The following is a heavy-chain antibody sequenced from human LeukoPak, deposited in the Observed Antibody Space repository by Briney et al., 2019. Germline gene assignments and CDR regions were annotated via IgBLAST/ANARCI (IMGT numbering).Heavy chain of an antibody. CDR3: AKHRGSFFEAFDI. CDR1: GASINSRDYY. D-gene: IGHD1-26*01. CDR2: IYSDGTT. J-gene: IGHJ3*02. Sequence: PSEALSLTCTVSGASINSRDYYWGWIRQPPGQGLEWIGSIYSDGTTYYNPSFKSRVSISADTSKNHFSLWLSSVTAADMAVYYCAKHRGSFFEAFDIWGQGTAVSVSS. V-gene: IGHV4-39*01.